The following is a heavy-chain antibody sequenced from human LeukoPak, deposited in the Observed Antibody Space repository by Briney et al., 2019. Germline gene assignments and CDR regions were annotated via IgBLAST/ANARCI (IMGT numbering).Heavy chain of an antibody. CDR2: IYHSGST. CDR1: GGSISSGGYY. CDR3: ARVGSVSSSWFGGISYYFDY. J-gene: IGHJ4*02. V-gene: IGHV4-30-2*01. Sequence: SQTLSLTCTVSGGSISSGGYYWSWIRQPPGKGLEWIGYIYHSGSTYYNPSLKSRVTISVDRSKNQFSLKLSSVTAADTAVYYCARVGSVSSSWFGGISYYFDYWGQGTLVTVSS. D-gene: IGHD6-13*01.